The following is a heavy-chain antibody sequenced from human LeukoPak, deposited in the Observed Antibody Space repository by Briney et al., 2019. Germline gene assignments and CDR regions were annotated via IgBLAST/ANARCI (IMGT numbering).Heavy chain of an antibody. J-gene: IGHJ4*02. V-gene: IGHV3-30-3*01. CDR3: ARSTYCSSTSCPFDY. D-gene: IGHD2-2*01. CDR1: GFTFSSYA. Sequence: PGGSLRLSCAASGFTFSSYAMHWVRQAPGKGLEWVAVISYDGSNKYYADSVKGRFTISRDNSKSTLFLQMNSLRPEDTAVYFCARSTYCSSTSCPFDYWGQGTLVTVSS. CDR2: ISYDGSNK.